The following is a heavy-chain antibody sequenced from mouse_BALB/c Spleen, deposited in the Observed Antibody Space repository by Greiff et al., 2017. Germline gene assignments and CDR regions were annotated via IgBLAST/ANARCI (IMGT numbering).Heavy chain of an antibody. J-gene: IGHJ4*01. CDR2: IYPGNGDT. CDR3: ARSNDYDGMDY. V-gene: IGHV1-12*01. D-gene: IGHD2-4*01. CDR1: GYTFTSYN. Sequence: LQQPGAELVKPGASVKMSCTASGYTFTSYNMPWVKQTPGQGLEWIGAIYPGNGDTSYNQKFKGKATLTADKSSITAYMQLSSLTSEDSAVYYCARSNDYDGMDYWGQGTSVTVSS.